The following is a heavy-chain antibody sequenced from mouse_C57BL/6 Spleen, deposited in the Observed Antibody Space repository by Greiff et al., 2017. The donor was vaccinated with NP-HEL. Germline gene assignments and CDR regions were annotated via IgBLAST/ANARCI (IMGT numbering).Heavy chain of an antibody. J-gene: IGHJ3*01. V-gene: IGHV1-50*01. Sequence: VQLQQPGAELVKPGASVKLSCKASGYTFTSYWMQWVKQRPGQGLEWIGEIDPSDSYTNYNQKFKGKATLTVDTSSSTAYMQLSSLTSEDSAVYYCARGRVWFAYWGQGTLVTVSA. CDR2: IDPSDSYT. CDR3: ARGRVWFAY. CDR1: GYTFTSYW.